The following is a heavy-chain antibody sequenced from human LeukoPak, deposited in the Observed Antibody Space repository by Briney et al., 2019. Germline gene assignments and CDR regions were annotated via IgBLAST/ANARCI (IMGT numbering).Heavy chain of an antibody. Sequence: GGSLRLSCAASGFTFSDYWMSWVRQAPGKGLEWVSYIDTSSSTTYYAASVKGRFTISRDNAKNSLYLQMDSLRAEDTAVYYCARLLSSGWYGTFDYWGQGTLVTVSS. CDR1: GFTFSDYW. J-gene: IGHJ4*02. D-gene: IGHD6-19*01. V-gene: IGHV3-48*01. CDR2: IDTSSSTT. CDR3: ARLLSSGWYGTFDY.